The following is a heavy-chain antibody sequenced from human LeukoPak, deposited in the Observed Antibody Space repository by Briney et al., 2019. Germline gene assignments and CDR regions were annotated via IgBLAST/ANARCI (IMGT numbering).Heavy chain of an antibody. J-gene: IGHJ4*02. CDR2: ISYDGSNK. CDR3: ARDTIVGATGLFDY. V-gene: IGHV3-30-3*01. Sequence: GGSLRLSCAASGFTFSSYAMHWVRQAPGKGLEWVAVISYDGSNKYYADSVKGRFTISRDNSKNTLYLQMNSLRAEDTAVYYCARDTIVGATGLFDYWGQGTLVTVSS. CDR1: GFTFSSYA. D-gene: IGHD1-26*01.